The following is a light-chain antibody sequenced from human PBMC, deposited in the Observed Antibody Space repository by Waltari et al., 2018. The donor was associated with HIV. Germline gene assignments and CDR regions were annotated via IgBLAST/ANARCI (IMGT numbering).Light chain of an antibody. V-gene: IGKV1-39*01. CDR3: QQTYSGIT. CDR1: QNIDNF. CDR2: AAT. Sequence: QVTHSPSSLSASVGDRSTITCRANQNIDNFLNCYQQKSGTAPKLLIYAATSPDTGVPLRFSGRGAGTDFTLTISSVQPEDFGIYFCQQTYSGITFGPGTQVDVK. J-gene: IGKJ3*01.